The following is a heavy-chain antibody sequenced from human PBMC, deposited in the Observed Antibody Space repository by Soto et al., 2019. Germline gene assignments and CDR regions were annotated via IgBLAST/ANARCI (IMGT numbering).Heavy chain of an antibody. Sequence: QVQLQESGPGLVKPSETLSLTCTVSGGSISSYYWSWIRQPPGKGLEWIGYIFYSGSTDYNPSLKSRFTQSVNPSQNQFPLKLSSVTAADPAVYYRSGRYRSGFDIWGQGTMVPVFS. CDR2: IFYSGST. CDR1: GGSISSYY. D-gene: IGHD3-10*01. V-gene: IGHV4-59*08. CDR3: SGRYRSGFDI. J-gene: IGHJ3*02.